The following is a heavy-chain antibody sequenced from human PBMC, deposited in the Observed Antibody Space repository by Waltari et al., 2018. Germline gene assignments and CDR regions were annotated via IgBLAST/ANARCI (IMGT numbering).Heavy chain of an antibody. V-gene: IGHV1-8*03. CDR1: GYTFTSYD. CDR2: MNPNSGNT. D-gene: IGHD6-6*01. CDR3: ARGYSSSSGLFFLGWYY. Sequence: QVQLVQSGAEVKKPGASVKVSCKASGYTFTSYDINWVRQATGQGLEWMGWMNPNSGNTGFAHKFQGRVTITRNTSISTAYMERSSLRSEDTAVYYCARGYSSSSGLFFLGWYYWGQGTLVTVSS. J-gene: IGHJ4*02.